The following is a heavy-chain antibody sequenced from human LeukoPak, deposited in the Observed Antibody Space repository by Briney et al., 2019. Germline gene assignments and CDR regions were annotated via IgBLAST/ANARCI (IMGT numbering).Heavy chain of an antibody. V-gene: IGHV4-34*01. CDR3: ARGPDYGGNSGRVDY. D-gene: IGHD4-23*01. Sequence: SETLSLTCTVSGGSISSYYWSWIRQPPGKGLEWIAEINHSGSTNYNPSLKSRVSVSADTSKNQFSLKVKSVTAADTALYYCARGPDYGGNSGRVDYWGQGTLVTVSS. CDR2: INHSGST. CDR1: GGSISSYY. J-gene: IGHJ4*02.